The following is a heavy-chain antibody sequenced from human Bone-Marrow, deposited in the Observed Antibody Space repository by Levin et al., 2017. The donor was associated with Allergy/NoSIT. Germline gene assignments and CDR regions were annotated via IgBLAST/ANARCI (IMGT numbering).Heavy chain of an antibody. J-gene: IGHJ5*01. CDR1: GDSIRDFY. D-gene: IGHD5-12*01. CDR3: ARAARDYMNYRGQKWFDS. V-gene: IGHV4-59*01. CDR2: VDSTGRT. Sequence: SQTLSLTCAVSGDSIRDFYWSWIRPTPGKRLEWIGFVDSTGRTNYNPSLKSRVTISLGSSKSHFSLKLSSVTAADTATYFCARAARDYMNYRGQKWFDSWGQGALVTVSS.